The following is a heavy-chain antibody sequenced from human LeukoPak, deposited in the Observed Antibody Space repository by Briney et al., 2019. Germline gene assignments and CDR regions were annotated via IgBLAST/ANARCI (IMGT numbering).Heavy chain of an antibody. V-gene: IGHV1-18*01. J-gene: IGHJ6*03. D-gene: IGHD3-22*01. CDR2: ISAYNGNT. CDR3: AREGLYDSTNYHYYYMDV. CDR1: GYTFSSYG. Sequence: ASVKVSCKASGYTFSSYGISWVRQAPGQGLEWMGWISAYNGNTNYAQKLQGRVTMTTDTSTSTAYMELRSLRSDDTAVYYCAREGLYDSTNYHYYYMDVWGKGTTVTVSS.